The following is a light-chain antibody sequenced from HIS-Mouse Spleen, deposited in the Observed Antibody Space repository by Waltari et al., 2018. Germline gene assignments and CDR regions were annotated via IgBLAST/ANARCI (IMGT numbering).Light chain of an antibody. Sequence: QSALTQPASVSGSPGQSITISCTGTISAVGGYNYVSWYQQHPAKAPNLMIYDVSNRPSGVSNRFSGSKSGNTASLTISGLQAEDEADYYCSSYTSSSFNVVFGGGTKLTVL. V-gene: IGLV2-14*03. CDR3: SSYTSSSFNVV. CDR1: ISAVGGYNY. J-gene: IGLJ2*01. CDR2: DVS.